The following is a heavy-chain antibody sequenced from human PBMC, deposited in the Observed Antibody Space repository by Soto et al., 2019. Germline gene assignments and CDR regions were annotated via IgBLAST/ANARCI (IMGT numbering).Heavy chain of an antibody. CDR2: ISYDGSNK. CDR1: GFTFSSYG. Sequence: GGSLRLSCAASGFTFSSYGMHWVRQAPGKWLEWVAVISYDGSNKYYADSVKGRFTISRDNSKNTLYLQMNSLRAEDTAVYYCVVVAAHDAFDIWGQGTMVTVSS. CDR3: VVVAAHDAFDI. D-gene: IGHD2-15*01. J-gene: IGHJ3*02. V-gene: IGHV3-30*03.